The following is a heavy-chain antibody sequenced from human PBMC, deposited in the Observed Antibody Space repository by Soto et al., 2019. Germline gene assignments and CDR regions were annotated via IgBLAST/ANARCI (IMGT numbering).Heavy chain of an antibody. D-gene: IGHD3-22*01. Sequence: QVRLVQSGAEEEKPGASVKVSCKASGNTFTNYAIHWVRQAPGQRLEWMGWINAGIGNTKYSQKFQGRVSITKDTSASTAYMELSSLTSEDTAVYYCASGDSSGYTALDIWGQGTMVTVSS. V-gene: IGHV1-3*05. CDR2: INAGIGNT. CDR3: ASGDSSGYTALDI. CDR1: GNTFTNYA. J-gene: IGHJ3*02.